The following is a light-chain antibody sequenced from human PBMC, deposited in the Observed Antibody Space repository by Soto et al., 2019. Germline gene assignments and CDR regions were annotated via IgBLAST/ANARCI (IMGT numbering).Light chain of an antibody. CDR2: AAS. CDR1: QGISSY. CDR3: QQRNSYPRT. J-gene: IGKJ1*01. Sequence: DIQLTQSPSFLSASVGDRVTITCRASQGISSYLAWYQQKPGKAPTLLIYAASTLQSGIPSRFIGSGSGTEFTLTLSCLQPEDFATYYCQQRNSYPRTFGQATKVEIK. V-gene: IGKV1-9*01.